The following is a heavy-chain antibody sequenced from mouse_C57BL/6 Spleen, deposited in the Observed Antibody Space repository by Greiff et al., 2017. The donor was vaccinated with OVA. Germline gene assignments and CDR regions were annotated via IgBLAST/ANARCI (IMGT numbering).Heavy chain of an antibody. J-gene: IGHJ4*01. Sequence: VQLQQPGAELVMPGASVKLSCKASGYTFTSYWMHWVKQRPGQGLEWIGEIDPSDSYTNYNQKFKGKSTLTVDKSSSTAYMQLSSLTSEDSAVYYCARLGNFLAMDYWGQGTSVTVSS. V-gene: IGHV1-69*01. CDR3: ARLGNFLAMDY. CDR2: IDPSDSYT. CDR1: GYTFTSYW. D-gene: IGHD2-1*01.